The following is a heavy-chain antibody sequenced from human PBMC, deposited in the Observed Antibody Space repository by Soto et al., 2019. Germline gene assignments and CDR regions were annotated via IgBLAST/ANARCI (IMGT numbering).Heavy chain of an antibody. Sequence: GGSRRLSCSASGFTFSSYAMSWVRQAPGKWLEWVSAISGSGGSTYYADSVKGRFTISRDNSKNTLYLQMNSLRAEDTAVYYCAKGGIAVAGLVRYYYGMDVWGQGTTVTVSS. V-gene: IGHV3-23*01. D-gene: IGHD6-19*01. CDR3: AKGGIAVAGLVRYYYGMDV. J-gene: IGHJ6*02. CDR2: ISGSGGST. CDR1: GFTFSSYA.